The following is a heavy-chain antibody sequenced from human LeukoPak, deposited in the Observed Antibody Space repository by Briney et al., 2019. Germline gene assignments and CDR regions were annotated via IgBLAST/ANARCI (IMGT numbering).Heavy chain of an antibody. J-gene: IGHJ4*02. CDR2: INHSGST. CDR1: GGSFSGYY. CDR3: ARGLRVRRFLEWLYRD. D-gene: IGHD3-3*01. V-gene: IGHV4-34*01. Sequence: SETLSLTCAVYGGSFSGYYWSWIRQPPGKGLEWIGEINHSGSTNYNPSLKSRVTISVDTSKNQFSLELSSVTAADTAVYYCARGLRVRRFLEWLYRDWGQGTLVTVSS.